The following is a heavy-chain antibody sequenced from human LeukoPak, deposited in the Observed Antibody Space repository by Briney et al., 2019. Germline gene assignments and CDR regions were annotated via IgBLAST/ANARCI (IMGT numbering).Heavy chain of an antibody. Sequence: SETLSLTCAVYGGSFSGHYWSWIRQPPGKGLEWIGEINHSGSTNYNPSLKSRVTLSVDTSKNQFSLKLSSVTAADTAVYYCARGRPNFYCSSTSCYRPRWFDPWGQGTLVTVSS. CDR1: GGSFSGHY. D-gene: IGHD2-2*01. V-gene: IGHV4-34*01. CDR2: INHSGST. CDR3: ARGRPNFYCSSTSCYRPRWFDP. J-gene: IGHJ5*02.